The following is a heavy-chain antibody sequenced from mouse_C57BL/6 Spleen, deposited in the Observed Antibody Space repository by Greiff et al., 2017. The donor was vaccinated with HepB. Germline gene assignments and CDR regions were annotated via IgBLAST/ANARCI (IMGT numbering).Heavy chain of an antibody. Sequence: QVQLQQPGAELVRPGSSVKLSCKASGYTFTSYWMHWVKQRPIQGLEWIGNIDPSDSETHYNQKFKDKATLTVDKSSSTAYMQLSSLTSEDSAVYYCARENLYYAMDYWGQGTSVTVSS. CDR1: GYTFTSYW. V-gene: IGHV1-52*01. CDR2: IDPSDSET. CDR3: ARENLYYAMDY. J-gene: IGHJ4*01.